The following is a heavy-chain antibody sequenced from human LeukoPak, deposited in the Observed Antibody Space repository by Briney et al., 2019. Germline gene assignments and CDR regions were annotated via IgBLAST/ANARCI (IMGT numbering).Heavy chain of an antibody. CDR2: IRYDGSNK. J-gene: IGHJ6*04. CDR3: AKDYGDSDV. D-gene: IGHD4-17*01. Sequence: PGGSLRLSCAASGFSFSTYDMHWVRQALGKWLEWVAFIRYDGSNKYYADSVKGRFTISRDNSKNTLYLQMNSLRAEDTAVYYCAKDYGDSDVWGKGTTVTVSS. CDR1: GFSFSTYD. V-gene: IGHV3-30*02.